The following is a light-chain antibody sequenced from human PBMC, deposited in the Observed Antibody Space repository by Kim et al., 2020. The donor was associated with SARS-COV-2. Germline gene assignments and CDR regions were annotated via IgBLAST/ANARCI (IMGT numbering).Light chain of an antibody. CDR3: QTWGTGSNWV. Sequence: AKLTTRLSRGHSSYAIAWHRQQPEKGPRDLMKLNSDGSHNKGDGIPDRFSGSSSGAERYLTISSLQSEDEADYYCQTWGTGSNWVFGGGTQLTVL. V-gene: IGLV4-69*01. CDR2: LNSDGSH. J-gene: IGLJ3*02. CDR1: RGHSSYA.